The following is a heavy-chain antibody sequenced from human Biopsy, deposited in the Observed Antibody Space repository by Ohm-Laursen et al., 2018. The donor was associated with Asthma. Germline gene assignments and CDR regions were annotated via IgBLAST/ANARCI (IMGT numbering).Heavy chain of an antibody. D-gene: IGHD7-27*01. CDR2: INPNGGGT. Sequence: SVKVSCNASGFTFMGYHIFWMRQAPGQGLEWMGRINPNGGGTHYAQKFQGRVTLTRDTSISTAYMDLSALTSDDTAAYYCARGQKSPGDRWFDPWGQGTLVTVSS. CDR1: GFTFMGYH. J-gene: IGHJ5*02. V-gene: IGHV1-2*06. CDR3: ARGQKSPGDRWFDP.